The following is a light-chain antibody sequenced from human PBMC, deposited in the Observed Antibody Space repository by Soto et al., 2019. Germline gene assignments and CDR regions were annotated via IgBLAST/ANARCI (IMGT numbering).Light chain of an antibody. V-gene: IGKV3-20*01. CDR2: GAS. J-gene: IGKJ4*01. CDR1: QSVSNY. CDR3: QQYGSSPLT. Sequence: EIVLTQSPGTLSLSPGERATLSCRASQSVSNYLAWYQQKPGQAPRLLIYGASRRATVIPDRFSGSGSGTDFTLTISRLEPEDFAVYYCQQYGSSPLTFGGGTKVEIK.